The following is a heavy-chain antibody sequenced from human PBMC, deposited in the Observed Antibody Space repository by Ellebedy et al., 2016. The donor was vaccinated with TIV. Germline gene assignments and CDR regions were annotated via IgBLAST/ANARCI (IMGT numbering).Heavy chain of an antibody. V-gene: IGHV1-2*06. CDR1: GYTFTGYY. Sequence: AASVKVSCKASGYTFTGYYIHWVRQAPGEGLEWMGRINPDRGDTDYAQKFQGRVTMTRDTSLSTAYMEMSRLISDDTAVYYCARGCSTTTCSGDYSYAMAVWGQGTTVTVSS. CDR2: INPDRGDT. J-gene: IGHJ6*02. D-gene: IGHD2-2*01. CDR3: ARGCSTTTCSGDYSYAMAV.